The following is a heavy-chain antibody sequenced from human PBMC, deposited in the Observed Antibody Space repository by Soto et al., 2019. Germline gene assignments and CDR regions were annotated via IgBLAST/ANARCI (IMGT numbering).Heavy chain of an antibody. V-gene: IGHV3-11*01. D-gene: IGHD6-6*01. CDR3: ARKSAPPAYYYYYGMDV. CDR1: GFTFSDYY. Sequence: QVQLVESGGGSVKPGGSLRLSCAASGFTFSDYYMSWIRQAPGKGLEWVSYISSSGSTIYYADSVKGRFTISRDNAKNSLYLQMNSLRAEDTAVYYCARKSAPPAYYYYYGMDVWGQGTTVTVSS. J-gene: IGHJ6*02. CDR2: ISSSGSTI.